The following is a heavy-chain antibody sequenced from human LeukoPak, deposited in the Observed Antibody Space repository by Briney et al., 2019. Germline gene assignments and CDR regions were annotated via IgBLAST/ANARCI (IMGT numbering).Heavy chain of an antibody. J-gene: IGHJ6*02. D-gene: IGHD2-2*01. V-gene: IGHV4-4*07. CDR2: IYTSGST. CDR1: GGSISSYY. CDR3: ARGQGICSSTSCYLYYYGMDV. Sequence: PSETLSLTCTVSGGSISSYYWSWIRQPAGKGLEWIGRIYTSGSTNYNPSLKSRVTISVDTSKNQFSLKLSSVTAADTAVYYCARGQGICSSTSCYLYYYGMDVWGQGTTVTVSS.